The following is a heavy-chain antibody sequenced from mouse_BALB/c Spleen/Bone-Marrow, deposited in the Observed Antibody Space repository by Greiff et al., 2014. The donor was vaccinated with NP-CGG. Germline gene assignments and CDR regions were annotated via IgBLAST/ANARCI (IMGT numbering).Heavy chain of an antibody. Sequence: VKLMESGAELARPGASVKLSCKASGYTFSGYWMQWVKQRPGQGLEWIGSIYPGDGDTRYTQKFKGKATLTADKSSSTAYMQLSSLASEDSAVYYCARGAYYRYDGFAYWGQGTLVTVSA. CDR2: IYPGDGDT. V-gene: IGHV1-87*01. CDR3: ARGAYYRYDGFAY. D-gene: IGHD2-14*01. CDR1: GYTFSGYW. J-gene: IGHJ3*01.